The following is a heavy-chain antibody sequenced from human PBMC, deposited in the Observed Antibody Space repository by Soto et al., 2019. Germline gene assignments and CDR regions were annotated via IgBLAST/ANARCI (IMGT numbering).Heavy chain of an antibody. J-gene: IGHJ6*01. CDR2: ISGSGGST. Sequence: GGSLRLSCAASVFTFISYAMSWVRQAPGKGLEWVSAISGSGGSTYYADSVKGRFTISIDNSKNTLYLQMNSLRAEDTAVYYCAKVSSSWYEYGMEVWGQGNTVTVSS. CDR1: VFTFISYA. D-gene: IGHD6-13*01. V-gene: IGHV3-23*01. CDR3: AKVSSSWYEYGMEV.